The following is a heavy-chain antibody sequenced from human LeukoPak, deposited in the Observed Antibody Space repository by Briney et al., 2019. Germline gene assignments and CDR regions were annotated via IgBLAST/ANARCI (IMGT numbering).Heavy chain of an antibody. Sequence: GASVKVSCKASGYTFTSYYMHWVRQAPGQGLEWMGIINPSGGSTSYAQKFQGRVTMTRDTSTSTVYMELSSLRSEDTAVYYCARDKAGRRYYDILTGYYRPNNCFDPWGQGTLVTVSS. CDR1: GYTFTSYY. D-gene: IGHD3-9*01. V-gene: IGHV1-46*01. J-gene: IGHJ5*02. CDR3: ARDKAGRRYYDILTGYYRPNNCFDP. CDR2: INPSGGST.